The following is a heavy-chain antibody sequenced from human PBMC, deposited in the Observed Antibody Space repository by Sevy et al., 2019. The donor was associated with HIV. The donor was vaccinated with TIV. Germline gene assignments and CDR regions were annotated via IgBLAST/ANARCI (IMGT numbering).Heavy chain of an antibody. V-gene: IGHV3-23*01. CDR1: GFTFGSYA. Sequence: GGSLRLSCTASGFTFGSYAMSWVRQAPGKGLEWVSAISGSGGSTYYADSVKGRFTISRDNSKNTLYLQMNSLRAEDTAVYYCAKAPSIFGVVINSDYWGQGTLVTVSS. CDR3: AKAPSIFGVVINSDY. J-gene: IGHJ4*02. CDR2: ISGSGGST. D-gene: IGHD3-3*01.